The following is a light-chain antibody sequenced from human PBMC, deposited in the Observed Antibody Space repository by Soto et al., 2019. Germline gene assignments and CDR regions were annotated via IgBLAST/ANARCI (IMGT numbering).Light chain of an antibody. V-gene: IGLV1-40*01. CDR1: NTNIGAGYD. Sequence: QSVLTQPPSVSGAPGQRVSISCTGSNTNIGAGYDVNWYQQLPGTAPKLLIYANINRPSGVPDRFSGSKSGASAFLVITGLQAEDEADYYCQSYDSSLRAGKVFGGGTKLTVL. CDR3: QSYDSSLRAGKV. CDR2: ANI. J-gene: IGLJ3*02.